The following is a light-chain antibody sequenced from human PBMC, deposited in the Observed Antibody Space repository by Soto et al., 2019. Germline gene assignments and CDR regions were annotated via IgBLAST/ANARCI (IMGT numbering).Light chain of an antibody. J-gene: IGLJ2*01. CDR3: SSYTGSNTPVV. CDR2: DVS. CDR1: SSDVGGYNY. V-gene: IGLV2-14*01. Sequence: QSALTQPASVSGSPGQSITISCTGTSSDVGGYNYVSWYQQHPGKAPNLIIFDVSNRPSGVSNRFSGSKSGNSASLTISGLQAEDEADYYCSSYTGSNTPVVFGGGTKPPS.